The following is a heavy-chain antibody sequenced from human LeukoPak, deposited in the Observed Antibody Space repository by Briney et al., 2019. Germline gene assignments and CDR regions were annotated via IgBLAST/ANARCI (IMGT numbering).Heavy chain of an antibody. CDR2: IIPIFRIA. D-gene: IGHD5-24*01. CDR3: ARDLTRDGYNHDIRYGMDV. J-gene: IGHJ6*02. V-gene: IGHV1-69*04. CDR1: GGTFSSYA. Sequence: SVKVSCKASGGTFSSYAISWVRQAPGQGLEWMGRIIPIFRIANYAQKFQGRVTITADKSTSTAYMELSSLRSEDTTVYYCARDLTRDGYNHDIRYGMDVWGQGTTVTVSS.